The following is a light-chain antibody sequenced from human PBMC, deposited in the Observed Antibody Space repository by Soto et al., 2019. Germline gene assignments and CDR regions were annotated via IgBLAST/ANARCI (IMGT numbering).Light chain of an antibody. J-gene: IGLJ1*01. V-gene: IGLV1-40*01. Sequence: QSVLTQPPSVSGAPGQRVTICGTGSSSNIGSGYDVHWYQQLPGTAPKLLIYGNSNRPSGVPDRFSGSKSGTSASLAITGLQAEDEADYYCQSYDSSLSGYVFGTGTKVTVL. CDR2: GNS. CDR1: SSNIGSGYD. CDR3: QSYDSSLSGYV.